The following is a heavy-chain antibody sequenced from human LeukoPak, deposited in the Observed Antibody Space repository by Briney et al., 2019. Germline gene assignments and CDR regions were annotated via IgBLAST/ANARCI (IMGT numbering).Heavy chain of an antibody. Sequence: PGGSLRLSCAASGFTVSSYIMSWVRQAPGKGLEWVSAISGSGGSTYYADSVKGRFTISRDNSKNTLCLQMNSLRAEDTAVYYCAKWDYDSSGYYSLPYCDYWGQGTLVTVSS. D-gene: IGHD3-22*01. J-gene: IGHJ4*02. CDR3: AKWDYDSSGYYSLPYCDY. CDR2: ISGSGGST. CDR1: GFTVSSYI. V-gene: IGHV3-23*01.